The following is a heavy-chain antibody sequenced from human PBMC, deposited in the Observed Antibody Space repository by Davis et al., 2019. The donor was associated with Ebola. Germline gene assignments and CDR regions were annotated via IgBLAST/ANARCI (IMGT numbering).Heavy chain of an antibody. CDR3: ARAGRVYYDSSGHDAFDI. Sequence: PGGSLRLSCAASGFTFSDYYMSWIRQAPGKGLEWVSYISSSGSTIYYADSVKGRFTISRDNAKNPLYLQMNSLRAEDTAVYYCARAGRVYYDSSGHDAFDIWGQGTMVTVSS. CDR2: ISSSGSTI. V-gene: IGHV3-11*01. J-gene: IGHJ3*02. D-gene: IGHD3-22*01. CDR1: GFTFSDYY.